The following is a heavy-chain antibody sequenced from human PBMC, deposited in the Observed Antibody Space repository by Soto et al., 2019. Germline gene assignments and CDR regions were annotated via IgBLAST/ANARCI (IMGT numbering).Heavy chain of an antibody. V-gene: IGHV1-69*12. CDR1: VGTFSSYA. CDR2: IIPIFGTA. CDR3: ARSMTTVVTRDAFDI. J-gene: IGHJ3*02. Sequence: QVQLVQSGAEMKKPGSSVKVSCKASVGTFSSYAISWVRQAPGQGLEWMGGIIPIFGTANYAQKFQGRVTITADESTSTAYMELSSLRSEDTAVYYCARSMTTVVTRDAFDIWGQGTMVTVSS. D-gene: IGHD4-17*01.